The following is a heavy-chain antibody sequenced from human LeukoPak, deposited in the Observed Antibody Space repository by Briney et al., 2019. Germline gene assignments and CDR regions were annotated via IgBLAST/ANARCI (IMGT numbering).Heavy chain of an antibody. CDR3: AKVATWTYFDS. Sequence: GGSLRLSCAASGFTFSSSAMSWVRRAPGKGLGWVSVMDGSGKTTYYADSVKGRFTISRDNSKNTLYLQLTSLRVEDTAVYYCAKVATWTYFDSWGQGTLVTVSS. D-gene: IGHD3/OR15-3a*01. CDR1: GFTFSSSA. CDR2: MDGSGKTT. J-gene: IGHJ4*02. V-gene: IGHV3-23*01.